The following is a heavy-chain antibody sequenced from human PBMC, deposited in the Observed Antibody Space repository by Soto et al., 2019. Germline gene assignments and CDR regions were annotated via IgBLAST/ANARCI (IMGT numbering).Heavy chain of an antibody. Sequence: AASVKVSCKASGYTFTSYGISWLRQSPGQGLEWMGWISAYNGNTNYAQKLQGRVTMTTDTSTSTAYMELRSLRSDDTAVYYCARVVGYYDSSGKLDYWGQGTLVTVSS. V-gene: IGHV1-18*01. CDR1: GYTFTSYG. CDR2: ISAYNGNT. D-gene: IGHD3-22*01. CDR3: ARVVGYYDSSGKLDY. J-gene: IGHJ4*02.